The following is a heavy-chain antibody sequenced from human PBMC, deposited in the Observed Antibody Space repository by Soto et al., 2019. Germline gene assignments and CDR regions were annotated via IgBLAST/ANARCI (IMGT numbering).Heavy chain of an antibody. D-gene: IGHD2-15*01. CDR1: GFTFSSYW. J-gene: IGHJ2*01. CDR3: APGGSRNCYFDH. CDR2: INSGGSST. V-gene: IGHV3-74*01. Sequence: EVQLVESGGGLVQPGGSLRLSCAASGFTFSSYWMHWVRQAPGKGLVWVSRINSGGSSTNYADSVKGRFTISRDNAKTPLYLKMNRRRAEATAVYYSAPGGSRNCYFDHWGRGTLVTVSS.